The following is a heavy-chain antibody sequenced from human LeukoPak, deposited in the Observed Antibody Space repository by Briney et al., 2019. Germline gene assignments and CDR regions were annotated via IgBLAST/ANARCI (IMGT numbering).Heavy chain of an antibody. CDR3: AKRGYCGSSSCTAYFEY. Sequence: PGGSLRLSCAASGFTFSNYAMSWVRQAPGKGLEWVSSISSSGAATYYADSVKGRVTISRDTSKNTVYLQMSSLRAEDTAVYYCAKRGYCGSSSCTAYFEYWGQGTLVTVSS. D-gene: IGHD2-2*01. V-gene: IGHV3-23*01. CDR1: GFTFSNYA. J-gene: IGHJ4*02. CDR2: ISSSGAAT.